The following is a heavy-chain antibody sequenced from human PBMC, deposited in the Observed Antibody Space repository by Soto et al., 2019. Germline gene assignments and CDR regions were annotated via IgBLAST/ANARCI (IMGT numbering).Heavy chain of an antibody. CDR1: GFTFSGYW. D-gene: IGHD6-19*01. CDR2: IKRDGSVQ. J-gene: IGHJ4*02. CDR3: ARAPYSNGWYRFDL. V-gene: IGHV3-7*03. Sequence: PGGSLRLSCEASGFTFSGYWMSWVRQAPGKGLEWVADIKRDGSVQYYVDSVKGRFTISRDNAKKLLYLQMNGLRAEDTALYYCARAPYSNGWYRFDLWGQGTLVTVSS.